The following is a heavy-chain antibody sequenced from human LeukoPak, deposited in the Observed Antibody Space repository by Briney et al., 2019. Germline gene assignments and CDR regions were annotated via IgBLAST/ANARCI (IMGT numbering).Heavy chain of an antibody. V-gene: IGHV4-61*01. CDR1: GGSVSSGSYY. Sequence: SETLSLTCTVSGGSVSSGSYYWSWIRQPPGKGLEWIGYIYYSGSTNYNPPLKSRVTISVDTSKNQFSLKLSSVTAADTAVYYCARDLGDPIDYWGQGTLVTVSS. J-gene: IGHJ4*02. CDR3: ARDLGDPIDY. CDR2: IYYSGST. D-gene: IGHD4-17*01.